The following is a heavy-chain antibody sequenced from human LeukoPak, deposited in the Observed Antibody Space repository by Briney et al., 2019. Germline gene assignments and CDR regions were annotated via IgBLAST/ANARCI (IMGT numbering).Heavy chain of an antibody. CDR1: GFSFDDYA. Sequence: PGRSLRLSCAASGFSFDDYAMHWVRQAPGKGLEWVSDISWNSGSIGYADSVKGRFTISRDNAKNSLYLQMNSLRAEDTALYYCAKDSGGSSSDSYYYYGMDVWGQGTTVTVSS. D-gene: IGHD6-6*01. CDR2: ISWNSGSI. J-gene: IGHJ6*02. CDR3: AKDSGGSSSDSYYYYGMDV. V-gene: IGHV3-9*01.